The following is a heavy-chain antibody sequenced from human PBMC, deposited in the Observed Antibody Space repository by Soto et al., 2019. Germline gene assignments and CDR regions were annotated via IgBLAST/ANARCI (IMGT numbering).Heavy chain of an antibody. D-gene: IGHD2-15*01. Sequence: QVQLVQSGAEVKKPGASVKVSCKASGYTFTSYGISWVRQAPGQGLEWMGWISAYNGNTNYAQKLHGRVTMSTDTSTSTAYMELRSLRSDDTAVYYCAGSLGYCSGGSCYSDYYYYGMDVWGQGTTVTVSS. J-gene: IGHJ6*02. CDR3: AGSLGYCSGGSCYSDYYYYGMDV. CDR1: GYTFTSYG. V-gene: IGHV1-18*01. CDR2: ISAYNGNT.